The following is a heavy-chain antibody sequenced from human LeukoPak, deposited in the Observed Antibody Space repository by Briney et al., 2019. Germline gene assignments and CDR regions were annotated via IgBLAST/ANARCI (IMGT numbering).Heavy chain of an antibody. CDR2: ISGSGGST. CDR1: GFTVSSNY. J-gene: IGHJ4*02. CDR3: ASHHRSSGFFDY. Sequence: GGSLRLSCAASGFTVSSNYMSWVRQAPGKGLEWVSAISGSGGSTYYADSVKGRFIISRDNSKNTLYLQMNSLGAEDTAVYYCASHHRSSGFFDYWGQGTLVTVSS. V-gene: IGHV3-23*01. D-gene: IGHD6-25*01.